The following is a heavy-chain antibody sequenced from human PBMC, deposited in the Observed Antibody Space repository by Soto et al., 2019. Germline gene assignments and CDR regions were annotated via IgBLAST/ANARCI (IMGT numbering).Heavy chain of an antibody. CDR3: ARISHNWNDLVNFDY. Sequence: QVTLKESGPVLVKPTETLTLTCTVSGFSLSNARMGVSWIRQPPGKALEWLAHIFSNDEKSYSTSLKSTLTISKDTSNSQVVLTMTNMDPVDTSTYYCARISHNWNDLVNFDYWGQGTLVTVSS. J-gene: IGHJ4*02. D-gene: IGHD1-1*01. CDR2: IFSNDEK. CDR1: GFSLSNARMG. V-gene: IGHV2-26*01.